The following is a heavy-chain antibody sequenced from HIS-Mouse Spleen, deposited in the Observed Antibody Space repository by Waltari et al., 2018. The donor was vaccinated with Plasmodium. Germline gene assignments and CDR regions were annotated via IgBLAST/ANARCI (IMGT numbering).Heavy chain of an antibody. CDR3: ARGSRGLYSGSYFDY. D-gene: IGHD1-26*01. CDR2: ISYDGSNK. CDR1: GFTFCSYA. J-gene: IGHJ4*02. V-gene: IGHV3-30-3*01. Sequence: PGRSLRLSCAASGFTFCSYAMHWVRQAPGKGLEWVAVISYDGSNKYYADSVKGRFTISRDNSKNTLYLQMNSLRAEDTAVYYCARGSRGLYSGSYFDYWGQGTLVTVSS.